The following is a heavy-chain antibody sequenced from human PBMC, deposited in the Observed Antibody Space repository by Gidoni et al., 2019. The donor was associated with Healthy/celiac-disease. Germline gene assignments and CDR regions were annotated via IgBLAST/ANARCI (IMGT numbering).Heavy chain of an antibody. CDR2: INPNSGGT. J-gene: IGHJ3*02. V-gene: IGHV1-2*02. CDR3: AREMEGGDAFDI. D-gene: IGHD2-15*01. Sequence: QVQLVQSGAAVKKPGASVKVSCKASGYTFTGYYMHWVRQAPGQGLEWMGWINPNSGGTNYAQKFQGRVTMTRDTPISTAYMELKRLRSDDTAVYYCAREMEGGDAFDIWGQGTMVTVSS. CDR1: GYTFTGYY.